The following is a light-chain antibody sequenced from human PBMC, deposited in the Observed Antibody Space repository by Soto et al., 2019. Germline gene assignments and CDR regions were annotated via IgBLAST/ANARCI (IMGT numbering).Light chain of an antibody. V-gene: IGKV1-5*01. J-gene: IGKJ1*01. Sequence: DIQMTQSPSTLSGSVGDRVTITCRASQTISSWLAWYQQKPGKAPKLLIYDASSLESGVPSRFSGSGSGTEFTLTISSLQPDDFATYYCQHPGTFGQGTKVDIK. CDR2: DAS. CDR3: QHPGT. CDR1: QTISSW.